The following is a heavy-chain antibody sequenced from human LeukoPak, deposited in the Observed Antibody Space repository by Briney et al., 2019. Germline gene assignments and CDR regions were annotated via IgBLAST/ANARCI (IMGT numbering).Heavy chain of an antibody. V-gene: IGHV4-34*01. CDR1: DSSMSSGYY. CDR2: INHSGST. CDR3: ARRLVVPAARGYNWFDP. J-gene: IGHJ5*02. Sequence: PSETLSLTCAVSDSSMSSGYYWGWIRQPPGKGLEWIGEINHSGSTNYNPSLKSRVTISVDTSKNQFSLKLSSVTAADTAVYYCARRLVVPAARGYNWFDPWGQGTLVTVSS. D-gene: IGHD2-2*01.